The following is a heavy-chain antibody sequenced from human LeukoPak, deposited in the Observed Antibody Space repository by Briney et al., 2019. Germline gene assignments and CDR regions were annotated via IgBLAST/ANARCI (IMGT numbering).Heavy chain of an antibody. D-gene: IGHD2-2*01. V-gene: IGHV3-30*04. J-gene: IGHJ4*02. CDR2: ISYDGSNK. Sequence: GGSLRLSCAASGFTFSSYAMHWVRQAPGKGLEGVAVISYDGSNKYYADSVKGRFTISRDNSQNTLYLQLNSLRAEDTAVYYCARDNEFQMLWFFDYGGQGTLVTVSS. CDR1: GFTFSSYA. CDR3: ARDNEFQMLWFFDY.